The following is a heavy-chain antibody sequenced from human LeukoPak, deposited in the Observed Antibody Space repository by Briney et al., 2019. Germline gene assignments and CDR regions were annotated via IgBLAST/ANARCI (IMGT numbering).Heavy chain of an antibody. CDR3: ASDLYNTVTTSYYYYYGMDV. CDR2: IWYDGSNK. J-gene: IGHJ6*02. Sequence: AGRSLRLSCAASGFTFSSYGMHWVRQAPGKGLEWVAVIWYDGSNKYYADSVKGRFTISRDNSKNTLYLQMNSLRAEDTAVYYCASDLYNTVTTSYYYYYGMDVWGQGTTATVSS. CDR1: GFTFSSYG. D-gene: IGHD4-17*01. V-gene: IGHV3-33*01.